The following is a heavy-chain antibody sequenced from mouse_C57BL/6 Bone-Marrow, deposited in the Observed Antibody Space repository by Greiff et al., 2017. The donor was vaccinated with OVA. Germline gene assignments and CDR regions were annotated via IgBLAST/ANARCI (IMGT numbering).Heavy chain of an antibody. V-gene: IGHV1-26*01. CDR2: INPNNGGT. Sequence: VQLKESGPELVKPGASVKISCKASGYTFTDYYMNWVKQSHGKSLEWIGDINPNNGGTSYNQKFKGKATLTVDKSSSTAYMELRSLTSEDSAVYYCARSYDYERTWFAYWGQGTLVTVSA. CDR1: GYTFTDYY. J-gene: IGHJ3*01. D-gene: IGHD2-4*01. CDR3: ARSYDYERTWFAY.